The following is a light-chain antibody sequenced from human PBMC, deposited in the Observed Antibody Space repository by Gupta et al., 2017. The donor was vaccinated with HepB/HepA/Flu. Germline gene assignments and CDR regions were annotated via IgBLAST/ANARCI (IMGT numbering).Light chain of an antibody. Sequence: DIQMTQSPSSVSAFLGDTVTITCRASQDVSNWLAWYQQKPGKAPNLLIFPASRLQSGVPSRFSGSGYGTDFTLIISSLQPEDFATYYCQQADTFPWTFGQGTKVEIK. CDR3: QQADTFPWT. V-gene: IGKV1-12*01. J-gene: IGKJ1*01. CDR1: QDVSNW. CDR2: PAS.